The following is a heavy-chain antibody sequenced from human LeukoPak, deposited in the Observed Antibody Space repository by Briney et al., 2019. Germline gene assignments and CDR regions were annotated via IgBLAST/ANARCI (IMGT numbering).Heavy chain of an antibody. CDR2: ISAYNGNT. D-gene: IGHD5-18*01. Sequence: ASVKVSCKASGYTFTSYGISWVRQAPGQGLEWMGWISAYNGNTNYAQKLQGRVTMTTDTSTNTAYMDLRSLRSDDTAVYCCARDSAYSYGVSWFDPWGQGTLVTVSS. CDR3: ARDSAYSYGVSWFDP. CDR1: GYTFTSYG. V-gene: IGHV1-18*01. J-gene: IGHJ5*02.